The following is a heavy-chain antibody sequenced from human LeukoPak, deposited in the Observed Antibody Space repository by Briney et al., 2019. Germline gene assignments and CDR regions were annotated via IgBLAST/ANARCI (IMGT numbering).Heavy chain of an antibody. Sequence: ASVKVSCKASEYTFTSYYMHWVRQAPGQGLEWMGIINPSGGSTSYAQKFQGRVTMTSDTSTSTVYMELSSLRSEDTAVYYCERDLFWSGGPHFDYWGQGTLVTVFS. J-gene: IGHJ4*02. CDR3: ERDLFWSGGPHFDY. D-gene: IGHD3-3*01. V-gene: IGHV1-46*01. CDR1: EYTFTSYY. CDR2: INPSGGST.